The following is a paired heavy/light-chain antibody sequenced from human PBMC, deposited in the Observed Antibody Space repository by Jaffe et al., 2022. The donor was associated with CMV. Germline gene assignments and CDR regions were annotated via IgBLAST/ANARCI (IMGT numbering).Light chain of an antibody. Sequence: EVVLTQSPGTLSLSPGERATLSCRASRTVSSSYLAWYQQKPGQAPRLLCFGAASRATGIPDRFSVSGSGRDFTLTISKLEPEDFAVYYCQQYVTIPGTFGQGTKVEIK. J-gene: IGKJ1*01. CDR3: QQYVTIPGT. V-gene: IGKV3-20*01. CDR1: RTVSSSY. CDR2: GAA.
Heavy chain of an antibody. CDR2: TFSGGDT. V-gene: IGHV3-53*01. J-gene: IGHJ6*02. CDR1: GFTVTNTY. Sequence: EVQLVESGGGLIQPGGSLRLSCAASGFTVTNTYMSWVRQAPGKGLEWVSLTFSGGDTYYADSVKGRFTISRDNSKNTVDLQMNSLRAEDTAVYYCARDTSGYSTGYYTAMDVWGQGTTVTVSS. D-gene: IGHD3-22*01. CDR3: ARDTSGYSTGYYTAMDV.